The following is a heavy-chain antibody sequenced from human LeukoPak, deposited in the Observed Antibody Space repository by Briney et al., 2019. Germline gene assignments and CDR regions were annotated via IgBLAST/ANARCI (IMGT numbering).Heavy chain of an antibody. CDR2: IYHSGST. CDR3: ARSRVGAASFDY. Sequence: SSETLSLTCAVSGYSISSGYYWGWIRQPPGKGLEWIGSIYHSGSTYYNPSLKSRVTISVDTSKNQFSLKLSSVTAADTAVYYCARSRVGAASFDYWGQGTLVTVSS. D-gene: IGHD1-26*01. CDR1: GYSISSGYY. J-gene: IGHJ4*02. V-gene: IGHV4-38-2*01.